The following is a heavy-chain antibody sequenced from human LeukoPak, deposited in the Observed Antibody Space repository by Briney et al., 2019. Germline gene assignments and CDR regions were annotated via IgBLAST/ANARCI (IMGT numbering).Heavy chain of an antibody. D-gene: IGHD4-23*01. J-gene: IGHJ4*02. Sequence: PGGSLRLSCAASGFTFNTYAIHWVRQAPGKGLEWVAFISYDGANKYYVDSVKGRFTISRDNSKNSLYLQMNSLRTEDTALYYCAKDSTVVTHYFDYWGQGTLVTVSS. V-gene: IGHV3-30*18. CDR2: ISYDGANK. CDR1: GFTFNTYA. CDR3: AKDSTVVTHYFDY.